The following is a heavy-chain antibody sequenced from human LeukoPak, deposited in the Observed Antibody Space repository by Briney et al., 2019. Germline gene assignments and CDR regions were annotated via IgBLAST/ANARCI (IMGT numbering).Heavy chain of an antibody. CDR2: IYYSGST. CDR3: ARKKFRIVTGSRYYYYGMDV. D-gene: IGHD3-9*01. J-gene: IGHJ6*02. CDR1: GGSISSYY. V-gene: IGHV4-59*12. Sequence: SETLSLTCTVSGGSISSYYWSWIRQPPGKGLEWIGYIYYSGSTNYNPSLKGRVTISVDTSKNQFSLKLNSVTAADTAVYFCARKKFRIVTGSRYYYYGMDVWGQGTTVTVSS.